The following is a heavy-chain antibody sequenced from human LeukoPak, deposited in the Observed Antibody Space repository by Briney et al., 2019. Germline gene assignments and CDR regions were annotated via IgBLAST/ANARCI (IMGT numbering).Heavy chain of an antibody. CDR2: ISGNGGTT. Sequence: PGGSLRLSCTASGFTFNNYGVTWVPQAPGQGLEWVLVISGNGGTTFYAPFLKGSFTISRDNSKNTVYLQMNSLRAEDTAVYYCAKLGYSDWLSHFDYWGQGTLVTVSS. J-gene: IGHJ4*02. CDR3: AKLGYSDWLSHFDY. V-gene: IGHV3-23*01. D-gene: IGHD3-9*01. CDR1: GFTFNNYG.